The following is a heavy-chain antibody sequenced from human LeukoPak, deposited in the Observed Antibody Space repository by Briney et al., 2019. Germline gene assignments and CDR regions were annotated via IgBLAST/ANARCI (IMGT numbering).Heavy chain of an antibody. V-gene: IGHV1-18*01. J-gene: IGHJ4*02. CDR2: ISAYNGNT. Sequence: GASGKVSCKASGYTFTSYSISRGGQGPGQGLGWVGWISAYNGNTNYAQKLQGRVTMTTDTSTSTAYMELRSLRSDDTAVYYCARVPRMGRIYYFDYWGQGTLVTVSS. CDR1: GYTFTSYS. CDR3: ARVPRMGRIYYFDY. D-gene: IGHD2-15*01.